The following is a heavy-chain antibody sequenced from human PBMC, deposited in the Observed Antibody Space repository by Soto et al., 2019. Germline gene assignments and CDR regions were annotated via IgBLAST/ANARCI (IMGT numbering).Heavy chain of an antibody. J-gene: IGHJ5*02. CDR1: GYSISSNY. CDR2: LYNSAST. V-gene: IGHV4-59*01. CDR3: ARAGYCSSTSCYYGWFDP. D-gene: IGHD2-2*01. Sequence: SETLSLTCTFSGYSISSNYWSLIRQPPGKRLEWIGYLYNSASTNYHPSLRGRVTILVDTSKNQFSLRLSSVTDADTAVYYFARAGYCSSTSCYYGWFDPWGQGTLVTVSS.